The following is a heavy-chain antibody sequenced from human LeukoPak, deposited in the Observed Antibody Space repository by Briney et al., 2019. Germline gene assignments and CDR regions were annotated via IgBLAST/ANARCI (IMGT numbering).Heavy chain of an antibody. Sequence: GASVKVSCKASGYTFTGYYMHCGRQAPGQGLEWMGWINPNSGGTNYAQKFQGRVTMTRDTSISTAYMEVSNLRSDDTAVYSCARSNYYDSRGSDHWAQRPLVTVSS. CDR3: ARSNYYDSRGSDH. CDR2: INPNSGGT. V-gene: IGHV1-2*02. D-gene: IGHD3-22*01. J-gene: IGHJ4*02. CDR1: GYTFTGYY.